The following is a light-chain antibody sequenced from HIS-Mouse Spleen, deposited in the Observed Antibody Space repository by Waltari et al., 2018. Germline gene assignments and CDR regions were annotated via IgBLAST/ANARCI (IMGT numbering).Light chain of an antibody. CDR2: EGS. Sequence: QSALTQPASVSGSPGQSITISCTGTSSDVGRYNLVPWYQQHPGKAPKPMIYEGSKRPSGVSNRFSGSKSGNTASLTISGLQAEDEADYYCCSYAGSSTVVFGGGTKLTVL. CDR3: CSYAGSSTVV. V-gene: IGLV2-23*01. CDR1: SSDVGRYNL. J-gene: IGLJ2*01.